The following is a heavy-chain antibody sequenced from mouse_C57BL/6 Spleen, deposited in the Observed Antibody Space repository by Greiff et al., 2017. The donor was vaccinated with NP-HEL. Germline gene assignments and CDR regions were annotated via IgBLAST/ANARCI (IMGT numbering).Heavy chain of an antibody. Sequence: EVKLMESEGGLVQPGSSMKLSCTASGFTFSDYYMAWVRQVPEKGLEWVANINYDGSSTYYLDSLKSRFIISRDNAKNILYLQMSSLKSEDTATYYCAREHYYGSSPYAMDYWGQGTSVTVSS. J-gene: IGHJ4*01. D-gene: IGHD1-1*01. V-gene: IGHV5-16*01. CDR3: AREHYYGSSPYAMDY. CDR1: GFTFSDYY. CDR2: INYDGSST.